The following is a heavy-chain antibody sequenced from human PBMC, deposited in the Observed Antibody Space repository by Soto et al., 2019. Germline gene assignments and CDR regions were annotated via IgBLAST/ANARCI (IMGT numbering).Heavy chain of an antibody. CDR1: GGSIGSSSYY. J-gene: IGHJ5*02. Sequence: SETLSLTCSVSGGSIGSSSYYFGWIRQPPGKGLEWIGSLYYTGTTYYNSSLKSRVTISADKSQNQFSLRLSSVTAADTAVYSCRASCSRSSCYDCFEPWGQDTLVSASS. V-gene: IGHV4-39*01. CDR3: RASCSRSSCYDCFEP. D-gene: IGHD2-2*01. CDR2: LYYTGTT.